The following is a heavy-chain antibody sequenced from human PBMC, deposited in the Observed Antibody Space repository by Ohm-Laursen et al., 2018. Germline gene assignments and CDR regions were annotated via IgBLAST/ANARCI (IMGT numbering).Heavy chain of an antibody. CDR2: ISSSGSTI. Sequence: SLRLSCTASGFTFSDYYMSWIRQAPGKGLEWASYISSSGSTIYYADSVKGRFTISRDNAKNSLYLQMNSLRAEDTAVYYCAKEGEGIFDSSYFFDYWGQGALVTVSS. J-gene: IGHJ4*02. D-gene: IGHD3-22*01. CDR3: AKEGEGIFDSSYFFDY. V-gene: IGHV3-11*01. CDR1: GFTFSDYY.